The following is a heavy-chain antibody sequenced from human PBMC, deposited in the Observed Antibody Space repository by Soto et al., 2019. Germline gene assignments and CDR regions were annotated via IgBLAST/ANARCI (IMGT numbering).Heavy chain of an antibody. CDR1: GGTFGTNA. V-gene: IGHV1-69*06. D-gene: IGHD2-2*01. J-gene: IGHJ5*01. Sequence: QVQLVQSGAEVKKPGSAIRVSCKTFGGTFGTNAISWVRQAPGQGPEWIGGILPIFGAASYAQTFKGRLSITADRSPNTAYLELRELSSEDTATYYCAREIMTSWFDSWGQGTLVTVSS. CDR2: ILPIFGAA. CDR3: AREIMTSWFDS.